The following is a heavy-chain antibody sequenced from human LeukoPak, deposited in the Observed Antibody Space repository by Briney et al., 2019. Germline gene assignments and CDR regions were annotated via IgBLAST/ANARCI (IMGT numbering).Heavy chain of an antibody. CDR1: GGSSSSYY. V-gene: IGHV4-59*08. CDR3: ARGFYDSSGYYRDY. CDR2: IYYSGST. D-gene: IGHD3-22*01. J-gene: IGHJ4*02. Sequence: SETLSLTCTVSGGSSSSYYWSWLRQPPGKGLEWIGYIYYSGSTNYNPSLKSRVTISVDTSKNQFSLKLSSVTAADTAVYYCARGFYDSSGYYRDYWGQGTLVTVSS.